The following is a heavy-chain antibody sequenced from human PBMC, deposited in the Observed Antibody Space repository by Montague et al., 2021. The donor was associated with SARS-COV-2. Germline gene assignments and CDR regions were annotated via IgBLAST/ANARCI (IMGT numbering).Heavy chain of an antibody. CDR2: IKQDGSEK. Sequence: SLRLSCAASGFTFSSYWMSWVRQAPGKGREWVANIKQDGSEKYYVDSVKGRFTISIDNAKNSLYLQMNSLRAEDTAVYYCARDLSYCDYNNYYGMDVWGQGTTVTVSS. CDR1: GFTFSSYW. V-gene: IGHV3-7*03. CDR3: ARDLSYCDYNNYYGMDV. D-gene: IGHD4-17*01. J-gene: IGHJ6*02.